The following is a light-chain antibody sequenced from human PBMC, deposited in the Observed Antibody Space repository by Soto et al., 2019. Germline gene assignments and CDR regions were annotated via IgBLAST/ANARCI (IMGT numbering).Light chain of an antibody. CDR1: QSINTW. CDR3: QQYSTYSWT. Sequence: DIQMTQSPSTLSALVGDSVTITCRASQSINTWVAWYQQKVGKAPKLLIYDASTSESGVPSRFSGRGSGTEFTLTISSLHPDDVATYYCQQYSTYSWTFGQGTKV. V-gene: IGKV1-5*01. CDR2: DAS. J-gene: IGKJ1*01.